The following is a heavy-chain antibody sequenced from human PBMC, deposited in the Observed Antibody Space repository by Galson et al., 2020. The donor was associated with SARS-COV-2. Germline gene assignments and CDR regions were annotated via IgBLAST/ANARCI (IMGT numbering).Heavy chain of an antibody. J-gene: IGHJ4*02. D-gene: IGHD6-25*01. CDR1: GDPITSGGYY. Sequence: SQTLSLTCTVSGDPITSGGYYWNWIRQYPRKGLEWIGHINDSGTAKYNPSLRSRLTISGDMSKNQFSLTLSSVTAADSAIYYCARDGPEGSGSYPDYWGQGTLVTVSS. CDR2: INDSGTA. CDR3: ARDGPEGSGSYPDY. V-gene: IGHV4-31*03.